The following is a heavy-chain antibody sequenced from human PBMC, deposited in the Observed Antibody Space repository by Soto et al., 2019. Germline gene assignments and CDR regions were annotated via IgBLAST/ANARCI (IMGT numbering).Heavy chain of an antibody. D-gene: IGHD2-8*01. Sequence: QVQLQESGPGLVKPSETLSFTCNVSGGSISSGGYYWSWIRQLPGKGLEWIGYIYHRGGTYYNPALKRRITLFVDTSKNQFSVKMTSVTAADTAVYFCARAPGRMMNALRYFYGVDVWGQGTTVTVSS. CDR3: ARAPGRMMNALRYFYGVDV. CDR1: GGSISSGGYY. J-gene: IGHJ6*02. V-gene: IGHV4-31*02. CDR2: IYHRGGT.